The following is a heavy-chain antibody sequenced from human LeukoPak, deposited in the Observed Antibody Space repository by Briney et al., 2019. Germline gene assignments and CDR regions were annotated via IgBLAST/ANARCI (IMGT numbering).Heavy chain of an antibody. Sequence: PSETLSLTCTVFGGSISSYYWSWIRQPPGKGLEWIGYIYYSGSTNYNPSLKSRVTISVDTSKNQFSLKLTSVTAADTAVYYCAREYYDVLTGSGTWFDPWGQGTLVTVSS. J-gene: IGHJ5*02. V-gene: IGHV4-59*12. CDR2: IYYSGST. D-gene: IGHD3-9*01. CDR1: GGSISSYY. CDR3: AREYYDVLTGSGTWFDP.